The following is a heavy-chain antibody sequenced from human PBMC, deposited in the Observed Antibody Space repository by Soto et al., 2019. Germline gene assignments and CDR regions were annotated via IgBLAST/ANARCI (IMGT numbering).Heavy chain of an antibody. D-gene: IGHD3-10*01. CDR1: GFTFSDYS. CDR2: ITAVGGNT. CDR3: ARDRVYGSGSQSDY. V-gene: IGHV3-48*04. J-gene: IGHJ4*02. Sequence: EVQLVESGGGLIQPGGSLRLSCAASGFTFSDYSMNWVRQAPGKGLEWVSYITAVGGNTYYADSVKGRFTISRDNARNSLFLQINSLRAEDTAIYYCARDRVYGSGSQSDYWGQGTLVTVSS.